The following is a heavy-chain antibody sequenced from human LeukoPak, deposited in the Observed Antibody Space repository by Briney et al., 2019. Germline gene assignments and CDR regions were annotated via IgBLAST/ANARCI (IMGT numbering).Heavy chain of an antibody. CDR2: ITTSDGNT. CDR3: AKDGGLWVSAHWGDS. CDR1: GFPFSSYW. V-gene: IGHV3-23*01. D-gene: IGHD7-27*01. J-gene: IGHJ4*02. Sequence: GGSLRLSCVASGFPFSSYWMTWVRQAPGKGLEWVSTITTSDGNTYYADSVKGRFTVSRDNSKNTLFLQMNSLRAEDTAVYYCAKDGGLWVSAHWGDSWGRGTLVTVSS.